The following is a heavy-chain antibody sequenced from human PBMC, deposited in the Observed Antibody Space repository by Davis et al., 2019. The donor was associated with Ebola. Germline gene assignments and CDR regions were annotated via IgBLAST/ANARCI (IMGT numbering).Heavy chain of an antibody. CDR2: TSYDGIDK. J-gene: IGHJ4*02. CDR3: AKEIGGSGWYSIDY. V-gene: IGHV3-30*18. CDR1: GFTFSSYG. Sequence: PGGSLRLSCAASGFTFSSYGMHWVRQAPGKGLEWVAVTSYDGIDKYYADSVKGRFTISRDKSKNTVYLQMNSLRAEDTAVYYCAKEIGGSGWYSIDYWGQGTLVTVSS. D-gene: IGHD6-19*01.